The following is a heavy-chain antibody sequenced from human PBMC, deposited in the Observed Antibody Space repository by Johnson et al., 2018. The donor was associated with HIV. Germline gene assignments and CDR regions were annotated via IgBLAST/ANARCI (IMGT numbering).Heavy chain of an antibody. CDR1: GFTFSGYG. V-gene: IGHV3-33*06. CDR2: IWYDGSNK. CDR3: AKGDGRVGGSDAFEI. Sequence: QEKLVESGGGVVQPGRSLRLSCAASGFTFSGYGMHWVRQAPGKGLEWVAIIWYDGSNKYYADSVKGRFTISRDNSKNTLYLQMNSLRAEDTAIYYCAKGDGRVGGSDAFEIWGQGTMVTVSS. J-gene: IGHJ3*02. D-gene: IGHD5-24*01.